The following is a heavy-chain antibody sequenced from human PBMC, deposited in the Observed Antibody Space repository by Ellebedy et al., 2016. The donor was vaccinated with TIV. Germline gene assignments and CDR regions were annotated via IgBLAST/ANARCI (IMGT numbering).Heavy chain of an antibody. CDR1: GYTFTKYY. J-gene: IGHJ6*02. V-gene: IGHV1-46*01. CDR3: ARGRGRNGDHGMDV. D-gene: IGHD1-1*01. Sequence: ASVKVSXKASGYTFTKYYMHWVRQAPGHGLEWMGIINPSDGSTSYAQKFQGRVTMTRDTSTSTVYMELSSLRSEDTAVYYCARGRGRNGDHGMDVWGQGTTVTVSS. CDR2: INPSDGST.